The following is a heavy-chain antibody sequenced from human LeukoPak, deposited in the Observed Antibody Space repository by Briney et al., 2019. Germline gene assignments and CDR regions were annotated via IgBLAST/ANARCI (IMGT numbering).Heavy chain of an antibody. CDR2: ISGGGGNT. Sequence: GSLRLSCAASGFTFSSYAMSWVRQAPGKGLEWVSGISGGGGNTYYADFVKGRFTISRDNSKNTLYLQMNSLRAEDTAVYYCAKNSGHLGYYYMDVWGKGTTVTVSS. CDR3: AKNSGHLGYYYMDV. CDR1: GFTFSSYA. V-gene: IGHV3-23*01. J-gene: IGHJ6*03.